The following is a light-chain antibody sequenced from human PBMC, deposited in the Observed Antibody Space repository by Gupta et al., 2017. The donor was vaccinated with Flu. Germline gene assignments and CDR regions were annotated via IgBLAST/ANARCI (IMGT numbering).Light chain of an antibody. CDR2: GNS. Sequence: QSVVTQPPSVSGAPGQRVTISCTGSSSNIGAGYDVHWYQQLPGTAPKRLIYGNSNRPSGVPDRFSGSKSGTSASLAITGLQAEDEADYYCQSYDSSLSVSVFGGGTKLTVL. CDR1: SSNIGAGYD. V-gene: IGLV1-40*01. J-gene: IGLJ3*02. CDR3: QSYDSSLSVSV.